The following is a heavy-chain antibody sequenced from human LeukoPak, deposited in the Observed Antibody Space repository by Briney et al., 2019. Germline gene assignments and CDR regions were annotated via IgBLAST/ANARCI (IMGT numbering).Heavy chain of an antibody. V-gene: IGHV1-8*01. J-gene: IGHJ4*02. CDR1: GYTFTRYD. CDR3: ARTPPNWGADY. D-gene: IGHD7-27*01. Sequence: ASVKVSCKASGYTFTRYDINRVRQATGQGLEWMRWMSPNSGNTGYAQKFQGRFTMTRDTSIGTAYLRLRSLKSEDTAVFYCARTPPNWGADYWGQGTLVTVSS. CDR2: MSPNSGNT.